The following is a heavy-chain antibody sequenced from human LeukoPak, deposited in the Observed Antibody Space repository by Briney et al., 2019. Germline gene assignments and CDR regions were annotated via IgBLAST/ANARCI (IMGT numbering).Heavy chain of an antibody. CDR2: ISYDGSNK. Sequence: PGGSLRLSCAASGFTFSSYSMNWVRQAPCKGLEWVAVISYDGSNKYYADSVKGRFTISRDNSKNTLYLQMNSLRAEDTAVYYCAKDLRGNLLPKEQQLGHWGQETLVTVSS. CDR3: AKDLRGNLLPKEQQLGH. CDR1: GFTFSSYS. D-gene: IGHD6-13*01. J-gene: IGHJ4*02. V-gene: IGHV3-30*18.